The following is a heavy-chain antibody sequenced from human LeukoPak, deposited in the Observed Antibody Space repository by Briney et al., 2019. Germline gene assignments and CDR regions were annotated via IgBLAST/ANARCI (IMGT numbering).Heavy chain of an antibody. CDR2: IIPIFGTA. CDR3: ARAGSYDILTGYFDY. Sequence: SVKVSCKASGGTFSSYAISWVRQAPGQGLEWMGGIIPIFGTANYAQKFQGRVTITADESTSTAYMELSSLRSEDTAVYYYARAGSYDILTGYFDYWGQGTLVTVSS. J-gene: IGHJ4*02. D-gene: IGHD3-9*01. CDR1: GGTFSSYA. V-gene: IGHV1-69*13.